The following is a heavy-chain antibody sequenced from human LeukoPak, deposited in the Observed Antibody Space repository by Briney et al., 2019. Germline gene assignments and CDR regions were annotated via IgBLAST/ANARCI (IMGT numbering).Heavy chain of an antibody. CDR2: IYYSGST. D-gene: IGHD5-24*01. V-gene: IGHV4-59*08. CDR3: ARGARAGYNLEPFDY. CDR1: DGSISSYF. Sequence: SETLSLTCTVSDGSISSYFWTWIRQPPGKGLEWIGYIYYSGSTKYNPSLKSRVTISVDTSKNQFSLKLSSVTAADTAVYYCARGARAGYNLEPFDYWGQGTLVTVSS. J-gene: IGHJ4*02.